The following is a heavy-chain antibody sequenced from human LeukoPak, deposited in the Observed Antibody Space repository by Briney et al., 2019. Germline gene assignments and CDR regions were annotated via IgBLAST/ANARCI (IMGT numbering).Heavy chain of an antibody. CDR3: ARDTYPDERWLQLPTGY. D-gene: IGHD5-24*01. V-gene: IGHV3-43*02. J-gene: IGHJ4*02. Sequence: GGSMRLSCAASGFTFDDYAMHWVRQAPGKGREWVSLFSGDGVTTYYADSVKGRFTISRDNSKNSLYLQMNSLRTEDTALYYCARDTYPDERWLQLPTGYWGQGTLVTVSS. CDR2: FSGDGVTT. CDR1: GFTFDDYA.